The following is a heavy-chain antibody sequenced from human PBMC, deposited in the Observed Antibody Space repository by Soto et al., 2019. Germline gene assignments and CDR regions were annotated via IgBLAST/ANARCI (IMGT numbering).Heavy chain of an antibody. CDR1: GFSLTTSGMC. V-gene: IGHV2-70*01. CDR3: ARIVGVDEAYDM. Sequence: PTLVNPTQTLTLPCTVSGFSLTTSGMCVSWIRQPPGKALEWLALIDWDDDKYYNTSLQTRLTISKDPSKNQVVLTMTNMDRVDTATYYCARIVGVDEAYDMWGQGTMVTVSS. CDR2: IDWDDDK. D-gene: IGHD3-3*01. J-gene: IGHJ3*02.